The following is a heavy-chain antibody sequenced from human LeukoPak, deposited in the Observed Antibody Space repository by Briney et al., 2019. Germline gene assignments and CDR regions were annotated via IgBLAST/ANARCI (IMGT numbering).Heavy chain of an antibody. D-gene: IGHD3-10*01. CDR3: AKEYGSGSYYPY. J-gene: IGHJ4*02. CDR2: ISSGGMWI. CDR1: GFTFSTYS. Sequence: PGGSLRLSCAASGFTFSTYSMNWVRQAPGKGLEWLSSISSGGMWIYYADSLKGRFTISRDNSKDTLYLQMNSLRAEDTAVYYCAKEYGSGSYYPYWGQGTLVTVSS. V-gene: IGHV3-21*04.